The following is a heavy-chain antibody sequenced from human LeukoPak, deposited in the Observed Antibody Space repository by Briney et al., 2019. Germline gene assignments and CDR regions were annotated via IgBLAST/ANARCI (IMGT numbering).Heavy chain of an antibody. V-gene: IGHV3-30*03. CDR2: ISYDGSNK. D-gene: IGHD3-9*01. J-gene: IGHJ4*02. CDR1: GFTFSSYG. CDR3: VLRYFDWLLEN. Sequence: GGSLRLSCAASGFTFSSYGMHWVRQAPGKGRDWVAVISYDGSNKYHTDSVKGLFTISRDNSKNTVYLQMNGLRAEDTAVYYCVLRYFDWLLENWGQGTLVTVSS.